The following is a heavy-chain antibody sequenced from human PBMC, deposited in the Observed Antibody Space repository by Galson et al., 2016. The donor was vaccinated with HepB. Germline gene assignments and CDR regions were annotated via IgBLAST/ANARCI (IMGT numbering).Heavy chain of an antibody. D-gene: IGHD2-21*01. Sequence: SETLSLTCAVSGASISSEKWWTWVRQTPGKGLEWIGEIYSGSTRYNPSLKSRVTISMDKSQNHFSLNLNSVTAADTAVYYCATGDNGFDNWGHGTVVNVFS. J-gene: IGHJ3*02. CDR3: ATGDNGFDN. V-gene: IGHV4-4*02. CDR1: GASISSEKW. CDR2: IYSGST.